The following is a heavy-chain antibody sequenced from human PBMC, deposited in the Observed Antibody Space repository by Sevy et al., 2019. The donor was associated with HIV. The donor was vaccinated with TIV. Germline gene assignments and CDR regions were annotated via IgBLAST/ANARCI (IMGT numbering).Heavy chain of an antibody. Sequence: GGSLRLSCAASGFTFSDYYMSWIRQAPGKGLEWISYISSGNTYTNYADSVKGRFTISRDNAKNSLCLHMDSLRAEDTAVYYCARARIAASAPYYFDYWGQGTLVTVSS. CDR2: ISSGNTYT. J-gene: IGHJ4*02. D-gene: IGHD6-13*01. CDR3: ARARIAASAPYYFDY. V-gene: IGHV3-11*06. CDR1: GFTFSDYY.